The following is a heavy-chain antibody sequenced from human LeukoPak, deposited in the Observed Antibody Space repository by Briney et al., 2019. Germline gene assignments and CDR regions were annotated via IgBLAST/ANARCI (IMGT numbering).Heavy chain of an antibody. CDR2: ISGSGGST. D-gene: IGHD6-19*01. V-gene: IGHV3-23*01. CDR1: GFTFSSYA. CDR3: ATSQWLVPGWFDP. Sequence: GGSLRLSCAASGFTFSSYAMSWVRQAPGKGLEWVSAISGSGGSTYYADSVKGRFTISRDNPKNTLYLQMNSLRAEDTAVYYCATSQWLVPGWFDPWGQGTLVTVSS. J-gene: IGHJ5*02.